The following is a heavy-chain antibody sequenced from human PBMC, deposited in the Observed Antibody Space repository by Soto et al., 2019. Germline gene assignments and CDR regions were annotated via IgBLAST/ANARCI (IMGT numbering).Heavy chain of an antibody. J-gene: IGHJ4*02. CDR3: ARDFGTYDGPGGEDY. V-gene: IGHV3-30-3*01. CDR2: ISYDGSNK. Sequence: GGSLRLSCAASGFNFRTYALHWVRQAPGKGLEWVALISYDGSNKYYTDSVKGRFTISRDNSKNTLYLQMNSRRAEDTAVYYCARDFGTYDGPGGEDYWGQGTLVTVS. D-gene: IGHD3-10*01. CDR1: GFNFRTYA.